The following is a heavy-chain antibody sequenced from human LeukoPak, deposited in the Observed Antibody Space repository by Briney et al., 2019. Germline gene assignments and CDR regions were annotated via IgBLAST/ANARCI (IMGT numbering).Heavy chain of an antibody. V-gene: IGHV4-59*12. D-gene: IGHD6-13*01. CDR3: ARRSTPAGTDY. Sequence: ASETLSLTCTVSGGSISSYYWSWIRQPPGKELEWIGYIYYSGSTNYNPSLKSRVTISVDTSKNQFSLKLSSVTAADTAVYYCARRSTPAGTDYWGQGTLVTVSS. J-gene: IGHJ4*02. CDR1: GGSISSYY. CDR2: IYYSGST.